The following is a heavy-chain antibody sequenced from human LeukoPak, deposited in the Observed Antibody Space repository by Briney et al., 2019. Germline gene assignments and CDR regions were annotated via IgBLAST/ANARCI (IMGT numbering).Heavy chain of an antibody. Sequence: GGSLRLSCAASGFTFEASAMSWVRQAPGKGLEWVANIKQDGSEKYYVDSVKGRFTISRDNAKNSLYLQMNSLRAEDTAVYYCARDSLTYYYDSSGPTDYWGQGTLVTVSS. CDR2: IKQDGSEK. CDR3: ARDSLTYYYDSSGPTDY. D-gene: IGHD3-22*01. CDR1: GFTFEASA. V-gene: IGHV3-7*01. J-gene: IGHJ4*02.